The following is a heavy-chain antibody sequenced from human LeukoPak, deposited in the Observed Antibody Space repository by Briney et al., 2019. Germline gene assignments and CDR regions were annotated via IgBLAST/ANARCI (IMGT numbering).Heavy chain of an antibody. CDR2: MKSKADGATT. Sequence: GGSLRLSCVGSGFTFSSYSLNWVRQAPGKGLEWVALMKSKADGATTDFAAPVKGRFTMSRDDSKNTLYLQMNSLKTEDTALYYCTTERSGSFPNWGQGTLVTVSS. D-gene: IGHD1-26*01. J-gene: IGHJ4*02. CDR3: TTERSGSFPN. CDR1: GFTFSSYS. V-gene: IGHV3-15*01.